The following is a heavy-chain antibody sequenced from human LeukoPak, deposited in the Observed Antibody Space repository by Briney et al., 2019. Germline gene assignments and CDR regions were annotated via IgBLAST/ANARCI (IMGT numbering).Heavy chain of an antibody. J-gene: IGHJ4*02. CDR1: GYTFTGYY. CDR3: ARFVRGVIDY. D-gene: IGHD3-10*02. CDR2: INPNSGGT. Sequence: GASVRVSCKASGYTFTGYYIHWVRQAPGQGLEWMGRINPNSGGTNYAQKFQGRVTMTRDTSISTAYMELRSLRSDDTAVYYCARFVRGVIDYWGQGTLVTVSS. V-gene: IGHV1-2*06.